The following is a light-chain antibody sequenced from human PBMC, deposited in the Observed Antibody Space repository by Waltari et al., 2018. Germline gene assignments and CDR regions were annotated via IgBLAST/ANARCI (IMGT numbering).Light chain of an antibody. J-gene: IGLJ2*01. CDR3: NSRDSSGNHVV. CDR1: SLRSYY. CDR2: GKN. V-gene: IGLV3-19*01. Sequence: SSQLTQDPAVSVALGQTGRITCQGDSLRSYYASWYQQKPGQAPVLVIYGKNNRPSGIPDRFSGSSSGNTASLTITGAQAEDEADYYCNSRDSSGNHVVFGGGTKLTV.